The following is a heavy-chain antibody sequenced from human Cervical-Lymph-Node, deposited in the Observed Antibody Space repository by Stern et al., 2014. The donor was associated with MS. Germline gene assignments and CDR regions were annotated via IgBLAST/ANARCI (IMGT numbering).Heavy chain of an antibody. CDR2: ISHKTGSA. J-gene: IGHJ4*02. CDR1: GYTFPAYF. D-gene: IGHD1-26*01. CDR3: ARDRGSYSDY. Sequence: QLVQSGAEVERPGASVKVSCKASGYTFPAYFLHSVRQAPGQGLEWMGWISHKTGSATYAQKFQDRVTMTRDTSINTGYMEVSSLRSDDTAVYYCARDRGSYSDYWGQGTLVAVSS. V-gene: IGHV1-2*02.